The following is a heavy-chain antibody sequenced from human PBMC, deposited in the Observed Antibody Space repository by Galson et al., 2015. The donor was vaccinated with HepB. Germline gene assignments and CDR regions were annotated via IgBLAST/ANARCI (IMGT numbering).Heavy chain of an antibody. CDR3: ASDCDGSGSFYNRLGY. J-gene: IGHJ4*02. Sequence: SLRLSCAVSGFTFSSHAFHWVRQAPGRGLEWVALISSDPTSKFYADSVMGRLTISRDNSKDTVSLQMNSLRDEDTAVYYCASDCDGSGSFYNRLGYWGQGTMVTVYS. CDR1: GFTFSSHA. V-gene: IGHV3-30*07. D-gene: IGHD3-10*01. CDR2: ISSDPTSK.